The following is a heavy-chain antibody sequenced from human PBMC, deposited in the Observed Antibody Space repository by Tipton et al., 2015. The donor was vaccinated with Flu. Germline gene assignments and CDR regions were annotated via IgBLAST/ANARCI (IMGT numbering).Heavy chain of an antibody. CDR3: ARDSGAYPLGFDP. V-gene: IGHV4-4*07. CDR2: VHTSGNT. D-gene: IGHD2-15*01. CDR1: GGSISNYY. J-gene: IGHJ5*01. Sequence: PSLTCTVAGGSISNYYWSWVRQPAGKRLQWIGRVHTSGNTHYDPSFESRVTISLDTSKSQFSLKLRSVTAADTAVYYCARDSGAYPLGFDPWGRGTLVTVSS.